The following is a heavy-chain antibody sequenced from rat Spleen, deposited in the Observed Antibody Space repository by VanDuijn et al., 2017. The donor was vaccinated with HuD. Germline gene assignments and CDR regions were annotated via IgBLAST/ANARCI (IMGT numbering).Heavy chain of an antibody. V-gene: IGHV2-77*01. CDR3: TRGADY. Sequence: QVQMKETGPGLVQTTQTLSVTCTVSGFSLTSYGVHWVRQAPGKGLEWRGIIWAGGSTDYNSALKSRLSISRDTSKSQVFLKMNSLQTDDTAIYFCTRGADYWGQGVMVTVSS. CDR2: IWAGGST. D-gene: IGHD1-11*01. J-gene: IGHJ2*01. CDR1: GFSLTSYG.